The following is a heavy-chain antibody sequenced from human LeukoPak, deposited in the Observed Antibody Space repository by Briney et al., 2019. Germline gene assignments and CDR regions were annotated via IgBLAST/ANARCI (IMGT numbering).Heavy chain of an antibody. V-gene: IGHV3-30*03. Sequence: GRSLRLSCTASGFTFSSYGMHWVRQAPGKGLEWVAVIPYDGSNKYYADSVKGRFTISRDNSKNTLYVQMNSLRAEDTAVYYCARDPAKFWSGHDYWGQGTLVTVSS. J-gene: IGHJ4*02. CDR1: GFTFSSYG. CDR3: ARDPAKFWSGHDY. CDR2: IPYDGSNK. D-gene: IGHD3-3*01.